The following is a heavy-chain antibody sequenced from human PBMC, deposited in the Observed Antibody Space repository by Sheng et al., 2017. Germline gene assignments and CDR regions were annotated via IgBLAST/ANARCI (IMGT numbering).Heavy chain of an antibody. Sequence: EVQLVESGGGLVQPGGSLRLSCAASGFTFSSYALSWVRQAPGKGLEWVSTIADSGGDTYSADSVKGRFTISRDNSMNTLYLQMNSLRAEDTAVYYCAIVLLIGYCTSSSCSRGGHWGQGTLVTVSS. V-gene: IGHV3-23*04. CDR2: IADSGGDT. CDR1: GFTFSSYA. D-gene: IGHD2-2*03. J-gene: IGHJ4*02. CDR3: AIVLLIGYCTSSSCSRGGH.